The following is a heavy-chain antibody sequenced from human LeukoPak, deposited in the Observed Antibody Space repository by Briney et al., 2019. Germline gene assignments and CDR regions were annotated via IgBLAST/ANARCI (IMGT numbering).Heavy chain of an antibody. CDR2: NYDSGAT. CDR1: GFTFSSYG. CDR3: AREKNNVVVTSYYFDY. V-gene: IGHV3-53*01. J-gene: IGHJ4*02. D-gene: IGHD2-21*01. Sequence: GRSLRLSCAASGFTFSSYGMHWVRQAPGKGLEWVSVNYDSGATYYADSVKGRLTISRDISKNTLYLQMNRLRGDDTAVYYCAREKNNVVVTSYYFDYWGQGTLVTVSS.